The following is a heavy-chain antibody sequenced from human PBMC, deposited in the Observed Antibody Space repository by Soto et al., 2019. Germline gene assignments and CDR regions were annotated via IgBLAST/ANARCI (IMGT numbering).Heavy chain of an antibody. J-gene: IGHJ5*01. Sequence: QVQLVQSGAEVKKPGASVKVSCKTSGYIFTSYGISWVRQAPGQGLEWMGWISVYHDYTQLAQKFQGRVTMTTDTSTPTAYIGPSCLTSASTLVFCCARTWG. V-gene: IGHV1-18*04. CDR2: ISVYHDYT. CDR3: ART. CDR1: GYIFTSYG.